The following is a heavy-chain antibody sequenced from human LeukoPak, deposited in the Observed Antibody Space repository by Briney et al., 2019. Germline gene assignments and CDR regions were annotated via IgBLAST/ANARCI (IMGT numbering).Heavy chain of an antibody. V-gene: IGHV4-34*01. CDR1: GGSFSGYY. CDR2: ISHSGST. D-gene: IGHD6-6*01. J-gene: IGHJ4*02. CDR3: ARASALVWHDY. Sequence: SETLSLTRAVYGGSFSGYYWSWIRQPPGKGLEWIGEISHSGSTNYNPSLKSRVTISVDTSKKQFSLKVSSVTAADTAVYYCARASALVWHDYWGQGTLVAVSS.